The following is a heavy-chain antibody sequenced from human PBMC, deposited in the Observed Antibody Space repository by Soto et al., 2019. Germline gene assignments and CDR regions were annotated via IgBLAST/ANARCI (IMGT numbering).Heavy chain of an antibody. CDR2: IYYTGST. CDR1: GGSISITNYY. CDR3: ASRERGLYYFDY. V-gene: IGHV4-39*01. J-gene: IGHJ4*02. Sequence: SETLSLTCTVSGGSISITNYYWGWIRQPPGKGLEWIGSIYYTGSTYYNPSLKSRVTISVDTSKNQFSLNLSSVTAADTAVYYCASRERGLYYFDYWGQGTLVTVSS.